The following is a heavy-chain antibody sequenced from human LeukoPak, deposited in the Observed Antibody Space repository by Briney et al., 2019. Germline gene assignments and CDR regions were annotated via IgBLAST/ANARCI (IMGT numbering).Heavy chain of an antibody. J-gene: IGHJ4*02. CDR2: FDPEDGET. CDR1: GYTLTELS. V-gene: IGHV1-24*01. D-gene: IGHD3-22*01. Sequence: ASVKVSCKVSGYTLTELSVHWVRQAPGKGLEWMGGFDPEDGETIYAQKFQGRVTITADESTSTAYMELSSLRSEDTAVYYCARDRYYDSSGYYYGDHWGQGTLVTVSS. CDR3: ARDRYYDSSGYYYGDH.